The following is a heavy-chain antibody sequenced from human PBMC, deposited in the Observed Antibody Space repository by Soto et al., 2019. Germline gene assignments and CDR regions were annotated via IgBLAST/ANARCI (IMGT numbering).Heavy chain of an antibody. CDR1: GYIFTNYW. V-gene: IGHV5-51*01. D-gene: IGHD3-10*01. CDR2: MYPGDSET. CDR3: ARKYYYGAGTLDY. J-gene: IGHJ4*02. Sequence: PXDSLKVSCKCSGYIFTNYWIALVLQMPGKGLEWMGIMYPGDSETRYSPSFQGQVTMSADKSISTAYLQWSSLKASDSGMYYCARKYYYGAGTLDYWGQGTMVTVS.